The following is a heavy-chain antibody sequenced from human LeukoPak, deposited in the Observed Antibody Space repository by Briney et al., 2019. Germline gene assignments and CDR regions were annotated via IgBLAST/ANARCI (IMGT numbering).Heavy chain of an antibody. CDR2: IYPGDADT. CDR1: GCSFTSYW. D-gene: IGHD5-12*01. J-gene: IGHJ4*02. Sequence: GESLKISCKGSGCSFTSYWIGWVRQLPGKGLEWMGIIYPGDADTRYSPSFQGQVTISADKSISTAYLQWSSLKASHTAMYYCARSMATSSSFDYWGQGTLVTVSS. CDR3: ARSMATSSSFDY. V-gene: IGHV5-51*01.